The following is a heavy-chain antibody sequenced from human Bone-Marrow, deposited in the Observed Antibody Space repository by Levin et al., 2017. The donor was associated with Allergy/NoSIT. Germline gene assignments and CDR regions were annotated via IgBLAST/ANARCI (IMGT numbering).Heavy chain of an antibody. CDR1: GFTFSSYW. Sequence: GGSLRLSCAASGFTFSSYWMSWVRQAPGKGLEWVANIKQDGSEKYYVDSVKGRLTISRDNAKNSLYLQMNSLRAEDTAVYYCASMYSSSWYFRYDAFDIWGQGTMVTVSS. J-gene: IGHJ3*02. CDR3: ASMYSSSWYFRYDAFDI. V-gene: IGHV3-7*01. D-gene: IGHD6-13*01. CDR2: IKQDGSEK.